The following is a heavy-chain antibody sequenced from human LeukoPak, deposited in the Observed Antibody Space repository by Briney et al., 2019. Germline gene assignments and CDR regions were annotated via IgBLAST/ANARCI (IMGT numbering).Heavy chain of an antibody. CDR3: ARGDDSSGWYPTMSY. Sequence: ASVKVSCKASGYTFTSYAMHWVRQAPGQRLEWMGWINAGNGNTKYSQKFQGRVTITRDTSASTAYMELSSLRSEDTAVYYCARGDDSSGWYPTMSYWGQGTLVTVSS. J-gene: IGHJ4*02. V-gene: IGHV1-3*01. CDR2: INAGNGNT. D-gene: IGHD6-19*01. CDR1: GYTFTSYA.